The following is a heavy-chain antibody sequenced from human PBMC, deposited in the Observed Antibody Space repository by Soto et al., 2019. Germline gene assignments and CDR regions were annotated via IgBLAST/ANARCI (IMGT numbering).Heavy chain of an antibody. J-gene: IGHJ4*02. D-gene: IGHD6-13*01. Sequence: SETLSLTCTVSGGSISSYYLRWIRQPPGKGLEWIAYIYYIGSTDYNPSLKSRVTISVDTSKNQFSMKLSSVTAADTAVYYCAREGYSSLLDYWGQGTLVTVSS. CDR3: AREGYSSLLDY. CDR1: GGSISSYY. CDR2: IYYIGST. V-gene: IGHV4-59*06.